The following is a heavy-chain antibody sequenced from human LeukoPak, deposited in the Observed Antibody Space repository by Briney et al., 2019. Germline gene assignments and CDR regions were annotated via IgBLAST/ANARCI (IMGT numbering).Heavy chain of an antibody. Sequence: SGTLSLTCAVSGDSISSNNWWGWVRQPPGKGLEWIGEIYYSGSTYYNPSLKSRVTISVDTSKNQFSLKLSSVTAADTAVYYCAREELAAAGSLDYWGQGTLVTVSS. CDR3: AREELAAAGSLDY. D-gene: IGHD6-13*01. J-gene: IGHJ4*02. CDR1: GDSISSNNW. CDR2: IYYSGST. V-gene: IGHV4-4*02.